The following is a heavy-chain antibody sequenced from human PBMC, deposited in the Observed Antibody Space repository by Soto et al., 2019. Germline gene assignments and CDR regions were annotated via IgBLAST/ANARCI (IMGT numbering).Heavy chain of an antibody. J-gene: IGHJ5*02. CDR2: ISNTGSA. CDR1: GGSISSNIYY. CDR3: GRAIFGINWFDP. Sequence: SETLSLTCTVSGGSISSNIYYWGWIRQPPGKGLEWIGSISNTGSAYYNPSLKSRVTISVDASKNQFSLNLNSVTAADTAVFYCGRAIFGINWFDPWGQGTLVTVYS. V-gene: IGHV4-39*01. D-gene: IGHD3-3*01.